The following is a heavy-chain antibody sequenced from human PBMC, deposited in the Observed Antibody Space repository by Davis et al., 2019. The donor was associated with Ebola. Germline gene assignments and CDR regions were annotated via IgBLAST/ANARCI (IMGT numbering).Heavy chain of an antibody. Sequence: KVSCKGSGYSFTNYWIGWVRQMPGKGLECMGTIYPGDSDTRYSPSFQGQVTISVDNSTSTAYLQWSSLKASDTAMYYCATAQRASGYPYYFDFWGQGTLVTVSS. J-gene: IGHJ4*02. CDR2: IYPGDSDT. CDR1: GYSFTNYW. V-gene: IGHV5-51*01. CDR3: ATAQRASGYPYYFDF. D-gene: IGHD3-3*01.